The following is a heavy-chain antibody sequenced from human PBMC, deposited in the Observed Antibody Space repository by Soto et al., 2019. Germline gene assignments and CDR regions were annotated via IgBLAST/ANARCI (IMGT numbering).Heavy chain of an antibody. CDR2: ISAYNGNT. CDR1: GYTFTSYG. V-gene: IGHV1-18*01. J-gene: IGHJ3*02. D-gene: IGHD2-15*01. Sequence: ASVKVSCKASGYTFTSYGISWVLQAPGQGLEWMGWISAYNGNTNYAQKLQGRVTMTTDTSTSTAYMELSSLRSEDTAVYYCARDRSIVVVVAANAFDIWGQGTMVTVSS. CDR3: ARDRSIVVVVAANAFDI.